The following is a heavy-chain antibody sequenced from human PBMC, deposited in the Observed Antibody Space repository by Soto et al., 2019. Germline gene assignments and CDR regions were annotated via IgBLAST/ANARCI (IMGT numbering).Heavy chain of an antibody. CDR1: GGSISSGGYY. D-gene: IGHD3-3*02. CDR3: ARERQPYISSQGVWFGP. J-gene: IGHJ5*02. CDR2: IFYSGTT. Sequence: SETLSLTCTVSGGSISSGGYYWSWIRQYPGKGLEWIGNIFYSGTTSYNPSLKSRVAISIDTSKNQFSLKLSSVTAADTAVYYCARERQPYISSQGVWFGPWGQGTLVTVSS. V-gene: IGHV4-31*02.